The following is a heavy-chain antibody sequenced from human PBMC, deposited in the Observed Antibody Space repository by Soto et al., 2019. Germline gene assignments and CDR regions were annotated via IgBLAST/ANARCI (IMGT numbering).Heavy chain of an antibody. D-gene: IGHD3-3*01. CDR2: INPNSGGT. CDR3: ARSGSTIFGMVISGSDYYYGMDV. J-gene: IGHJ6*02. CDR1: GYTFTGYY. V-gene: IGHV1-2*02. Sequence: ASVKVSCKASGYTFTGYYMHWVRQAPGQGLEWMGWINPNSGGTNYAQKFQGRVTMTRDTSISTAYVELSRLRSDDTAVYYCARSGSTIFGMVISGSDYYYGMDVWGQGTTVTV.